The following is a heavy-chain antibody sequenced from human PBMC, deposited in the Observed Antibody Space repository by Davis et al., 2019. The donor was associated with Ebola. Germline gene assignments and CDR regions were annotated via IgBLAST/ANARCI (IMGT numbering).Heavy chain of an antibody. V-gene: IGHV4-4*07. Sequence: SETLSLTCAVSSYSISSGYYWSWIRQPAGKGLEWIGRIYTSGSTNYNPSLKSRVTMSMDTSKNQFSLNLTSMTAADTAVYYCARVVILSATQYYFDFWGQGTLVTVSS. CDR2: IYTSGST. D-gene: IGHD2-15*01. J-gene: IGHJ4*02. CDR1: SYSISSGYY. CDR3: ARVVILSATQYYFDF.